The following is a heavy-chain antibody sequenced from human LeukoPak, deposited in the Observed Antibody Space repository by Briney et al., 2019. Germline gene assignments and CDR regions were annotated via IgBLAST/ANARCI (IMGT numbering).Heavy chain of an antibody. D-gene: IGHD3-10*01. V-gene: IGHV3-21*01. CDR3: ARDHGSGSYYLDY. J-gene: IGHJ4*02. Sequence: PGGSLGLSCAASGFTFSSYNIIWVRQAPGKGLEWVSSISGNSKYIYYADSVKGRFTISRDNAKNSLYLHMNSLRAEDTAVYYCARDHGSGSYYLDYWGQGTLVTVSS. CDR2: ISGNSKYI. CDR1: GFTFSSYN.